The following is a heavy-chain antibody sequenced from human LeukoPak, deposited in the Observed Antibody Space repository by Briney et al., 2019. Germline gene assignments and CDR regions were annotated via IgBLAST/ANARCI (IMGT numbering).Heavy chain of an antibody. CDR2: IIPILGIA. J-gene: IGHJ6*02. V-gene: IGHV1-69*04. CDR1: GYTFTSYG. CDR3: ASPGYSSSPRGYYGMDV. D-gene: IGHD6-19*01. Sequence: SVKVSCKASGYTFTSYGISWVRQAPGQGLEWMGRIIPILGIANYAQKFQGRVTITADKSTSTAYMELSSLRSEDTAVYYCASPGYSSSPRGYYGMDVWGQGTTVTVSS.